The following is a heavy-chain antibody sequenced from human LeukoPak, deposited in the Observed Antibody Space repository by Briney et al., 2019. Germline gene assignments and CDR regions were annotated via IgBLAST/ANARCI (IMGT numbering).Heavy chain of an antibody. Sequence: ASVKVSCKASGYTFTSYGISWVRQAPGQGLEWMGWISAYNGNTNYAQKLQGRVTMTTDTSTSTAYMELRSLRSDDTAVYYCARDSITTGYYYYMDVWGKGTTVTVS. CDR3: ARDSITTGYYYYMDV. CDR2: ISAYNGNT. D-gene: IGHD4-11*01. V-gene: IGHV1-18*01. J-gene: IGHJ6*03. CDR1: GYTFTSYG.